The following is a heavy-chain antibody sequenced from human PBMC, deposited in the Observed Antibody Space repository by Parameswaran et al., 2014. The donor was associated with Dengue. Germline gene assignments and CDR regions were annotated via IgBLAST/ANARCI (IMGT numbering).Heavy chain of an antibody. CDR2: IYYSGST. D-gene: IGHD3-3*01. J-gene: IGHJ4*02. CDR3: ARAHYDFWSGYYTGMGYDRGFDY. V-gene: IGHV4-39*01. Sequence: PGKGLEWIGSIYYSGSTYYNPSLKSRVTISVDTSKNQFSLKLSSVTAADTAVYYCARAHYDFWSGYYTGMGYDRGFDYWGQGNPGHRLL.